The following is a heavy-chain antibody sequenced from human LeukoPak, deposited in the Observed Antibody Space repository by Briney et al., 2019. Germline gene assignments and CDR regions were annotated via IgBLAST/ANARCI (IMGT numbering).Heavy chain of an antibody. CDR2: INHSGST. Sequence: SETLSLTCAVYGGSFSGYYWSWIRQPPGKGLEWIGEINHSGSTNYNPSLKSRVTISVDTSKNQFSLKLSSVTAADTAVYYCARDDSSGYPDYSGQGTLVTVSS. V-gene: IGHV4-34*01. CDR3: ARDDSSGYPDY. D-gene: IGHD3-22*01. CDR1: GGSFSGYY. J-gene: IGHJ4*02.